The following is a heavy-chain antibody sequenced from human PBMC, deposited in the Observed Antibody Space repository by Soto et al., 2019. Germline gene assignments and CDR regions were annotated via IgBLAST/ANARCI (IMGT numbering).Heavy chain of an antibody. CDR1: GGSISSGGYY. Sequence: SETLSLTCTVSGGSISSGGYYWSWIRQHPGKGLEWIGYIYYSGSTYYNPSLKSRVTISVDTSKNQFSLKLSSVTAADTAVYYCARVRSGKDPYYFDYWGQGTLVTVSS. CDR3: ARVRSGKDPYYFDY. CDR2: IYYSGST. V-gene: IGHV4-31*03. J-gene: IGHJ4*02. D-gene: IGHD2-15*01.